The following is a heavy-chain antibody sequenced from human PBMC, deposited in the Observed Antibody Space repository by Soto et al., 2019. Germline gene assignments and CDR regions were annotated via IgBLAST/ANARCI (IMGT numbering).Heavy chain of an antibody. CDR2: SRNKANSYTT. D-gene: IGHD5-12*01. V-gene: IGHV3-72*01. CDR3: VRGYRGLDY. CDR1: GFTFSDRY. J-gene: IGHJ4*02. Sequence: EVQLVESGGGLVPPGGSLRLSCEVSGFTFSDRYMDWVRQAPGRGLEWVGRSRNKANSYTTEYATSVKGRFTVSRDDSKNLFFLQMNSVQSEDTAVYDCVRGYRGLDYWGQGALVTVS.